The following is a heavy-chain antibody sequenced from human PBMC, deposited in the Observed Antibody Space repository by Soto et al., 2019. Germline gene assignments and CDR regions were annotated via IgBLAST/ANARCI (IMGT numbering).Heavy chain of an antibody. CDR1: CGSIISGGYS. D-gene: IGHD4-17*01. V-gene: IGHV4-30-2*01. CDR3: ARGGDGDIDY. J-gene: IGHJ4*02. CDR2: IYHSGST. Sequence: SETLSLTCAFSCGSIISGGYSWSWIRQPPGKGLEWIGYIYHSGSTYYNPSLKSRVTISVDRSKNQFSLKLSSVTAADTAVYYCARGGDGDIDYWGQGTLVTVSS.